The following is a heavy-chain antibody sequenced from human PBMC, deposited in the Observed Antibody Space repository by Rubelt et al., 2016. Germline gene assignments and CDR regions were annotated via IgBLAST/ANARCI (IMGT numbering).Heavy chain of an antibody. Sequence: QLVESGGGVVQPGKSLRLSCAASGFTFSSYAMHWVRQAPGKGLEWVAVISYDGSKKNYADSVKGRFTISRDNSKSTLFLQMNSLRGEDTAVYYCARGVTGSYFDYWGQGTLVTVSS. V-gene: IGHV3-30-3*01. CDR3: ARGVTGSYFDY. CDR2: ISYDGSKK. J-gene: IGHJ4*02. CDR1: GFTFSSYA. D-gene: IGHD1-20*01.